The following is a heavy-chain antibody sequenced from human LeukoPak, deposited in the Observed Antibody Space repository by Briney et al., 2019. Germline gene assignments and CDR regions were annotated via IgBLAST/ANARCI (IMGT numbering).Heavy chain of an antibody. J-gene: IGHJ4*02. V-gene: IGHV4-61*02. D-gene: IGHD5-24*01. CDR3: AKDRGDGYNSGYFVY. Sequence: SSETLSLTCTVSGDSISSGNYYWSWIRQPAGKGLEWIGRIYTSGGTDYNPSLKSRVTISVDTSKNQFSLKLSSVTAADAAVYYCAKDRGDGYNSGYFVYWGQGTLVTVSS. CDR2: IYTSGGT. CDR1: GDSISSGNYY.